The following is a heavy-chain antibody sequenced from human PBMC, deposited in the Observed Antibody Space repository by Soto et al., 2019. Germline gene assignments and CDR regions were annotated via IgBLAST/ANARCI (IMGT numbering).Heavy chain of an antibody. V-gene: IGHV4-59*03. D-gene: IGHD2-21*02. CDR3: GVVVTGGWFDP. J-gene: IGHJ5*02. CDR1: GGSISSYY. CDR2: FYYSGST. Sequence: PSETLSLTCTVSGGSISSYYWSWIRQPPGKGLEWIGCFYYSGSTNYNPSLKSRVTIPVDTSTSTAYMELSSLRSEDTAVYYCGVVVTGGWFDPWGQGTLVTVSS.